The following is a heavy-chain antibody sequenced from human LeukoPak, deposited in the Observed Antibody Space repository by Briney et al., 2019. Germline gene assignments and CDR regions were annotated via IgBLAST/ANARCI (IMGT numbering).Heavy chain of an antibody. V-gene: IGHV3-66*01. Sequence: QPGGSLRLSCAASGFIVSHKYMAWVRQAPGKGLEWLSIIYTGGNTVSAESVKGRFSISRDDSRNTVHLQMNNLRDDDTAVYYCARGQIDLLRNYFDSWGPGTLVAVSS. CDR2: IYTGGNT. J-gene: IGHJ4*02. CDR3: ARGQIDLLRNYFDS. CDR1: GFIVSHKY. D-gene: IGHD3-22*01.